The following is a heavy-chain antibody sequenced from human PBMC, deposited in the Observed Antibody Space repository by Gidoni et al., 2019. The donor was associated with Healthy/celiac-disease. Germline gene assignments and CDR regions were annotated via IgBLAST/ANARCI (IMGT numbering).Heavy chain of an antibody. V-gene: IGHV4-31*03. J-gene: IGHJ2*01. CDR3: ARVYGDYSYATGYFDL. D-gene: IGHD4-17*01. Sequence: QVQLQESGPGLVKPSQTLSLTCTVSGGSFSSGGYYWSWIRQHPGKGLEWIGYIYYSGSTYYNPSLKSRVTISVDTSKNQFSLKLSSVTAADTAVYYCARVYGDYSYATGYFDLWGRGTLVTVSS. CDR2: IYYSGST. CDR1: GGSFSSGGYY.